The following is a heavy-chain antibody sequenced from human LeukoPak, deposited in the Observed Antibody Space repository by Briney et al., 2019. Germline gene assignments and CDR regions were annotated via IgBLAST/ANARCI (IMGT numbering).Heavy chain of an antibody. CDR1: GFTFSSYW. J-gene: IGHJ4*02. Sequence: PGGSLRLSCAASGFTFSSYWMHWVRQAPGKGLVWVSRINSDGRSTTYADSVKGRFTISRDNAKSTLYLQMNSLRAEDTAVYYCALSREAAGTVFDDWGQGTLVTLSS. V-gene: IGHV3-74*01. CDR3: ALSREAAGTVFDD. D-gene: IGHD6-13*01. CDR2: INSDGRST.